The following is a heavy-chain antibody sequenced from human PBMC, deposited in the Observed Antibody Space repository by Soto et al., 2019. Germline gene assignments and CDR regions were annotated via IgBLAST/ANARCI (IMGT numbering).Heavy chain of an antibody. D-gene: IGHD5-18*01. J-gene: IGHJ4*02. CDR2: IYPGDSDT. Sequence: GESLKISCKGSGYSFTSYWIGWVRQMPGKGLEWMGIIYPGDSDTRYSPSFQGHVTISVDKSINTAYLHWSSLKASDTAIYYCARQGSSYGAFNNWGQGTLVTVSS. CDR3: ARQGSSYGAFNN. V-gene: IGHV5-51*01. CDR1: GYSFTSYW.